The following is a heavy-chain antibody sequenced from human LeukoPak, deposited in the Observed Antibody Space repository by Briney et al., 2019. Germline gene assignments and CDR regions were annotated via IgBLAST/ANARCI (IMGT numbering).Heavy chain of an antibody. CDR2: INPKSGAT. V-gene: IGHV1-2*02. J-gene: IGHJ2*01. CDR3: ARDPGGVGTSVDWYFDL. D-gene: IGHD4-23*01. Sequence: ASVKVSCKASGYTFSDDYMNWVRQAPGQGPEWMGWINPKSGATTCAQNFQARATLTRDTSITTVYMELTGLTSDDTAVYYCARDPGGVGTSVDWYFDLWGRGTLVTVSS. CDR1: GYTFSDDY.